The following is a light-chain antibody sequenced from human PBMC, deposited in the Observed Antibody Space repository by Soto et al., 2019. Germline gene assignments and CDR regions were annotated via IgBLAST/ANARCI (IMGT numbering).Light chain of an antibody. CDR3: QQRSNFIT. CDR2: DAS. J-gene: IGKJ5*01. Sequence: EIVLTQSPATLSLSPGERATLSCRASQSINRHLAWYRQKPGQAPRLLIYDASNRATGIPARFSGSGSGTDFILTISSLEPEDFAVYYCQQRSNFITFGQGTRLEI. V-gene: IGKV3-11*01. CDR1: QSINRH.